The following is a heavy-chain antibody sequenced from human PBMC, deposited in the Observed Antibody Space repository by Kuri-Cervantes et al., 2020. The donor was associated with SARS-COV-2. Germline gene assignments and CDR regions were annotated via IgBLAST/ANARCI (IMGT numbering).Heavy chain of an antibody. V-gene: IGHV4-34*01. CDR3: ARDYDFWSGSGAFDI. J-gene: IGHJ3*02. CDR1: GGSFSGYY. CDR2: INHSGST. D-gene: IGHD3-3*01. Sequence: SETLSLTCAVYGGSFSGYYWSWIRQPPGKGLEWIGEINHSGSTNYNPSLKSRVTMSVDTSKNQFSLKLSSVTAADTAVYYCARDYDFWSGSGAFDIWGQGTMVTVSS.